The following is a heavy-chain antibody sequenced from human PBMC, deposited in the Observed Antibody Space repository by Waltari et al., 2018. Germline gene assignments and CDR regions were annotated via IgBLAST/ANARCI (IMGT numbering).Heavy chain of an antibody. D-gene: IGHD5-12*01. CDR2: IIPSFGTA. CDR3: ARDAVEMATPRYYYGMDV. J-gene: IGHJ6*02. Sequence: QVQLVQSGAEVKKPGSSVKVSCKASGGTFSSYAISWVRQAPGQGLEWMGGIIPSFGTANYAQKFQGRVTITADESTSTAYMELSSLRSEDTAVYYCARDAVEMATPRYYYGMDVWGQGTTVTVSS. V-gene: IGHV1-69*12. CDR1: GGTFSSYA.